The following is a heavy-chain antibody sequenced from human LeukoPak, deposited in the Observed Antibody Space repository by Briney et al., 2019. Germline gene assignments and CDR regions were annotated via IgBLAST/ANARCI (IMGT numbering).Heavy chain of an antibody. V-gene: IGHV4-59*08. D-gene: IGHD6-19*01. CDR3: ARHGAKAVAGTGFDY. J-gene: IGHJ4*02. Sequence: SETLSLTCTVSGGSISSYYWSWIRQPPGKGLEWIGYIYYSGSTNYNPSLKSRVTISVDTSKNQFSLKLSSVTAADTAVYYCARHGAKAVAGTGFDYWGQGTLVTVSS. CDR1: GGSISSYY. CDR2: IYYSGST.